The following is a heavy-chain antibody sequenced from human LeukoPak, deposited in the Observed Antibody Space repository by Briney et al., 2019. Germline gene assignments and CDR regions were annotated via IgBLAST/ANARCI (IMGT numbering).Heavy chain of an antibody. J-gene: IGHJ4*02. D-gene: IGHD3-10*01. CDR3: AKDMVRGVLGYFDY. CDR1: GFSFSDYY. Sequence: GGSLRLSCVACGFSFSDYYMSWIRQAPGKGLEWVSGISWNSGSIGYADSVKGRFTISRDNAKNSLYLQMNSLRAEDTALYYCAKDMVRGVLGYFDYWGQGTLVTVSS. CDR2: ISWNSGSI. V-gene: IGHV3-9*01.